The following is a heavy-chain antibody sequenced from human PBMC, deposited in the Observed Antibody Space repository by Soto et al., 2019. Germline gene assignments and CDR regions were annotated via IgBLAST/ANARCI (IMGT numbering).Heavy chain of an antibody. J-gene: IGHJ4*02. CDR1: GFTFSTYD. D-gene: IGHD1-1*01. Sequence: GGSLRLSCAVSGFTFSTYDLHWVRQPTGKGLEWVSAIGTAGDTYYPGSVKGRFTISRENAKNSLYLQMNSLRAGDTAVYYCARGRNWNDDFVFDYWGQGTLVTVSS. CDR3: ARGRNWNDDFVFDY. CDR2: IGTAGDT. V-gene: IGHV3-13*01.